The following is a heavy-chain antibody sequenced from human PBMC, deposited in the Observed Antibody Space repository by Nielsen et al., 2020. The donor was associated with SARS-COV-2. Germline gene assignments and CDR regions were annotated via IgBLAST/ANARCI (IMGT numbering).Heavy chain of an antibody. CDR3: ARGDYGDYQWLAP. V-gene: IGHV1-8*02. CDR1: GYSFTSYE. CDR2: MNPNSGNT. J-gene: IGHJ5*02. Sequence: ASVKVSCKASGYSFTSYEINWVRQATGQGLEWMGWMNPNSGNTGYAQKFQGRVTMTRSTSTSTAYMELHSLGSEDTAVYYCARGDYGDYQWLAPWGQGTLVTVSS. D-gene: IGHD4-17*01.